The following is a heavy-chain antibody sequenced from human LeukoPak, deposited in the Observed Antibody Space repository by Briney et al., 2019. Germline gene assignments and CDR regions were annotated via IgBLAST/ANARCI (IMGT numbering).Heavy chain of an antibody. D-gene: IGHD3-22*01. CDR1: GFTFSSYW. V-gene: IGHV3-7*01. J-gene: IGHJ4*02. CDR3: ARDYYDSSGRVDY. CDR2: IKQDGSEK. Sequence: GGSLRLSCAASGFTFSSYWMSWVRQAPGEGLEWVANIKQDGSEKYYLDSVKGRFTISRDNAKNSLYLQMNSLRAEDTAVYYCARDYYDSSGRVDYWGQGTLVTVSS.